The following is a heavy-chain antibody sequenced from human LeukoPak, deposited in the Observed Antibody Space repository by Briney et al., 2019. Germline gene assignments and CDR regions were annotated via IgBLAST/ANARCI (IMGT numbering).Heavy chain of an antibody. V-gene: IGHV3-23*01. J-gene: IGHJ1*01. D-gene: IGHD1-26*01. CDR3: ARDILRNSGSYYEHFKH. CDR2: ISGSGGST. CDR1: GFTFSSYA. Sequence: GGSLRLSCAASGFTFSSYAMSWVRQAPGKGLEGVSAISGSGGSTYYADSVKGRFTISRDNSKNTLYLQRNSLRAEDTAVYYCARDILRNSGSYYEHFKHWGQGTLVTVSS.